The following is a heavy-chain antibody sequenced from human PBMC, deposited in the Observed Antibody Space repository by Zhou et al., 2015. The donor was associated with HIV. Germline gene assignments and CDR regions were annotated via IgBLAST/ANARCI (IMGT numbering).Heavy chain of an antibody. V-gene: IGHV1-69*12. D-gene: IGHD3-10*01. J-gene: IGHJ6*02. Sequence: QVQLVQSGAEVKKPGSSVKVSCKASGGTFSSYAISWVRQAPGQGLEWMGGIIPIFGTANYAQKFQGRVTITADESTSTAYMELSSLRSEDTAVYYCACSLGVTMVRGNPYYYYGMDVWGQGTTVTVSS. CDR2: IIPIFGTA. CDR3: ACSLGVTMVRGNPYYYYGMDV. CDR1: GGTFSSYA.